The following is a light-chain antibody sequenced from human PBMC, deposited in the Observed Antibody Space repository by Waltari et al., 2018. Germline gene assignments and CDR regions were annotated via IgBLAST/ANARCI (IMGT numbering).Light chain of an antibody. CDR3: GSYGSGSTYI. J-gene: IGLJ1*01. CDR2: EVS. Sequence: QSALTQPPSVSKSLGQSVTIACTGTSSDLGCYDGFSWYQQQSGTAPRLLIYEVSKRPSGVSDRFSGSKSGNTASLTISGLQAEDEADYYCGSYGSGSTYIFGTGTRLTVL. V-gene: IGLV2-18*02. CDR1: SSDLGCYDG.